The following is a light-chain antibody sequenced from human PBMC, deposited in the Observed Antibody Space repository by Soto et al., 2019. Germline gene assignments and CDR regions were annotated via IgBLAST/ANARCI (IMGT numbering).Light chain of an antibody. V-gene: IGKV1-39*01. Sequence: DIQMTQYPSSLSASVGDRVTITCRASQSISRNLNWYQHKPGKAPKLLIYAASNLQNGVPSRFRGGGSGTEFTLIINSLQHEDFGTYYCQQSFTTASITFGQGTRLEIK. CDR3: QQSFTTASIT. CDR2: AAS. J-gene: IGKJ5*01. CDR1: QSISRN.